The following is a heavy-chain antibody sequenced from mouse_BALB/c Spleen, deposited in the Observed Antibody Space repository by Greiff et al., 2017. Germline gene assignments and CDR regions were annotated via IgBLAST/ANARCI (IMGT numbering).Heavy chain of an antibody. CDR1: GFTFNTYA. V-gene: IGHV10-1*02. Sequence: EVQLVESGGGLVQPKGSLKLSCAASGFTFNTYAMNWVRQAPGKGLEWVARIRSKSNNYASYYADSVKDRFTISRDDSQSMLYLQMNNLKTEDTAMYYCERHGDYYFDYWGQGTTLTVSS. J-gene: IGHJ2*01. CDR3: ERHGDYYFDY. D-gene: IGHD3-3*01. CDR2: IRSKSNNYAS.